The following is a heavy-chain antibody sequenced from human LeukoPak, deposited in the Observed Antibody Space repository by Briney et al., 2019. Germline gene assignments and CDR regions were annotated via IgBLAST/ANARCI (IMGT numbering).Heavy chain of an antibody. Sequence: SGTVSLPCAVYGGSFSGHYWSWIRSPPGKGLEWIGEINHSGSTNYNPSLESRVTISVDTSKNHFSLKLSSVTAADTAVYYCASGQYYDLWSGYYVDWGQGTLVTVSA. CDR1: GGSFSGHY. CDR2: INHSGST. V-gene: IGHV4-34*01. D-gene: IGHD3-3*01. J-gene: IGHJ4*02. CDR3: ASGQYYDLWSGYYVD.